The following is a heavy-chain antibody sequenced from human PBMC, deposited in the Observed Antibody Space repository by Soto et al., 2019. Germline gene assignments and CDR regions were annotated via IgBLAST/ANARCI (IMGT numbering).Heavy chain of an antibody. V-gene: IGHV3-30*18. CDR1: GFTFSSYG. D-gene: IGHD1-1*01. CDR2: ISYDGSDK. CDR3: AKARRTTDSYAMDV. J-gene: IGHJ6*02. Sequence: PGGSLRLSCAASGFTFSSYGMHWVRQAPGKGLEWVAVISYDGSDKYYADSVKGRFTISRDNSKNTLYLQMSSLRAEDTAVYYCAKARRTTDSYAMDVWGQGTTVTVSS.